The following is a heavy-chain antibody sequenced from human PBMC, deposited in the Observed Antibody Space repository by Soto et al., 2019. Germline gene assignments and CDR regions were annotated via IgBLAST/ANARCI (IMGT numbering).Heavy chain of an antibody. Sequence: ASVKVSCKASGYTFTGYYMHWVRQAPGQGLEWMGWINPNSGGTNYAQKFQGWVTMTRDTSISTAYMELSRLRSDDTAVYYCARDETNGRGMDVWGQGTTVTVSS. CDR2: INPNSGGT. CDR3: ARDETNGRGMDV. V-gene: IGHV1-2*04. CDR1: GYTFTGYY. J-gene: IGHJ6*02. D-gene: IGHD1-1*01.